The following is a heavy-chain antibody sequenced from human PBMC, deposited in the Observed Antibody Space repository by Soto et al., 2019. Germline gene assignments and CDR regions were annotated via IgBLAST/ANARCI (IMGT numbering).Heavy chain of an antibody. CDR1: GGTFSIYS. CDR3: ARAFRQWLEKAGFAY. J-gene: IGHJ4*02. CDR2: INALFGAP. Sequence: QVQLVQSGAEVKKPGSSVKVSCKASGGTFSIYSINWVRQAPGQWLDWMGGINALFGAPNYVQKCQGRVTMTADETTSTAYMELSSLTSADTDVYFCARAFRQWLEKAGFAYWGQGTRVTVSS. D-gene: IGHD6-19*01. V-gene: IGHV1-69*01.